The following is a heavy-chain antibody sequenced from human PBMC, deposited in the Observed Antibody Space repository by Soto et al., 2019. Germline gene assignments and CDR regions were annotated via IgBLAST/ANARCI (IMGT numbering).Heavy chain of an antibody. J-gene: IGHJ5*02. D-gene: IGHD3-3*01. Sequence: PSETLSLTCAVSGDSVINTHYWAWIRQPPGKGLEWIGSVYNSVSTHYNPSLKSRVTMSVDTSKNQFSLRLTSVTAADTAVYYCARVRDWFDPWGQGTLVTVSS. V-gene: IGHV4-38-2*01. CDR3: ARVRDWFDP. CDR2: VYNSVST. CDR1: GDSVINTHY.